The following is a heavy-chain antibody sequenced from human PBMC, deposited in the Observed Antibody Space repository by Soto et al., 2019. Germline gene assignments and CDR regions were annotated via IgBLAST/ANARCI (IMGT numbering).Heavy chain of an antibody. CDR2: INPNSGGT. J-gene: IGHJ4*02. Sequence: ASVKVSCKASGYTLTGYYMHWVRQAPGQGLEWMGWINPNSGGTNYAQKFQGRVTMTRDTSISTAYMELSRLRSDDTAVYYCARYIAVAGTIDYWGQGTLVTVSS. CDR1: GYTLTGYY. V-gene: IGHV1-2*02. D-gene: IGHD6-19*01. CDR3: ARYIAVAGTIDY.